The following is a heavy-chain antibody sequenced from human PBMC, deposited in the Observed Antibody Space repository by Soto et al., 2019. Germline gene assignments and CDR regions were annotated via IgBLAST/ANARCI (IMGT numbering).Heavy chain of an antibody. D-gene: IGHD2-2*01. J-gene: IGHJ6*02. CDR1: GFTFSSYS. Sequence: GGSLRLSCAASGFTFSSYSMNWVRQAPGKGLEWVSPISSSSSYIYYADSVKGRFTISRDNAKNSLYLQMNSLRAEDTAVYYCARGDVVVPAASGYYYYGMDVWGQGTTVTVSS. CDR2: ISSSSSYI. CDR3: ARGDVVVPAASGYYYYGMDV. V-gene: IGHV3-21*01.